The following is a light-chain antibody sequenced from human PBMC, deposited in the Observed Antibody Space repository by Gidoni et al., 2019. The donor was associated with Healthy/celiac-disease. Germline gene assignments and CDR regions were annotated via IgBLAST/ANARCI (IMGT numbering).Light chain of an antibody. V-gene: IGKV3-20*01. CDR3: QQYGSSPRYT. CDR1: QSVSSSY. J-gene: IGKJ2*01. CDR2: GAS. Sequence: IVLTQSPGTLSLSHGERATRSCRASQSVSSSYLAWYQQKPGQAPRLLIYGASSRATGIPDRFSGSGSGTDFTLTISRLEPEDFAVYYCQQYGSSPRYTFGQGTKLEIK.